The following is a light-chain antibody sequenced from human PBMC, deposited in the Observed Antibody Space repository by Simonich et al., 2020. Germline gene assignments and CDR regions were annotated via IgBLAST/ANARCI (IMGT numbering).Light chain of an antibody. J-gene: IGLJ3*02. CDR3: CSYAGSSTSV. V-gene: IGLV2-23*01. CDR2: EGS. CDR1: SSDVGSYNL. Sequence: QSALTQPASVSGSPGQSITISCTGTSSDVGSYNLVSGYQQHPGKAPKLMIYEGSKRPSGVSNRVSGSKSGNTASLTISGLQAEDEADYYCCSYAGSSTSVFGGGTKLTVL.